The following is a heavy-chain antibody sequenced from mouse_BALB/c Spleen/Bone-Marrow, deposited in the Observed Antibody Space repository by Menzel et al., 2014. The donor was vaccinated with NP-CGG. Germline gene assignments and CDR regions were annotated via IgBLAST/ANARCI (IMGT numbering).Heavy chain of an antibody. V-gene: IGHV1-14*01. CDR3: ARSLYGYDWYFDV. Sequence: VQLKQSGPGLVKPGASVKMSCKASGYTFTSYVTHWVKQKPGLGLEWIGYINPYNDDTEYNEKFKGKATLTSDKSSSTAYMELSSLTSEDSAVFYCARSLYGYDWYFDVWGAGTTVTVSS. J-gene: IGHJ1*01. D-gene: IGHD2-2*01. CDR1: GYTFTSYV. CDR2: INPYNDDT.